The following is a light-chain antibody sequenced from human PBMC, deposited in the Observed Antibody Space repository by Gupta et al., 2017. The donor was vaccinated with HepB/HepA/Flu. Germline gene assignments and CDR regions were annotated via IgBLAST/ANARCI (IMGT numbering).Light chain of an antibody. CDR3: QQNYNDPWT. CDR1: QSISTY. J-gene: IGKJ1*01. Sequence: DIQITQSPSSLSASVGDRVTITCRASQSISTYLSWYQQKPGKAPKLLIYAASNLQSGVPSRFSGSGSGTDFTLTISSLHPEDFATYYCQQNYNDPWTFGQGTKVEIK. CDR2: AAS. V-gene: IGKV1-39*01.